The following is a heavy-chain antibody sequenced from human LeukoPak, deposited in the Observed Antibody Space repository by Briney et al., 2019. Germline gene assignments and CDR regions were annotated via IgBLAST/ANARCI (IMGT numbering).Heavy chain of an antibody. CDR3: ALGATRYWYFDL. V-gene: IGHV4-59*01. Sequence: PSETLSLTCSVSGDSISRYYWSWIRQSPGKGLEWVAYIYNSGDTNSNPSLKSRVTISVDTSKNQFSLKLSSVTAADTAVYYCALGATRYWYFDLWGRGTLVTVSS. CDR1: GDSISRYY. D-gene: IGHD1-26*01. J-gene: IGHJ2*01. CDR2: IYNSGDT.